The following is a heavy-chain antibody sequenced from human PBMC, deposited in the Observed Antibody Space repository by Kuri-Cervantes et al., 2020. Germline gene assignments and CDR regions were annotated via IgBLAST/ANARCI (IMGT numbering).Heavy chain of an antibody. J-gene: IGHJ4*02. CDR2: IYYSGST. CDR3: ARARGDYYFDY. Sequence: SETLSLTCTVSGGSISSYYWSWIRQPPGKGLEWIGYIYYSGSTNYNPSLKSRVTISVDTSKNQFSLKLSSVTGADTAVYYCARARGDYYFDYWGQGTLVTVSS. D-gene: IGHD2-21*02. CDR1: GGSISSYY. V-gene: IGHV4-59*01.